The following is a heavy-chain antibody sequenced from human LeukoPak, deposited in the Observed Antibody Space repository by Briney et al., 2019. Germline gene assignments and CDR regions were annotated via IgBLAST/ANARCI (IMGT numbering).Heavy chain of an antibody. CDR3: ARDPDYDILTADNYGMDV. J-gene: IGHJ6*02. V-gene: IGHV3-30-3*01. CDR1: GFTFSNYP. D-gene: IGHD3-9*01. Sequence: GGSLRLSCAASGFTFSNYPLHWVRQAPGKGLEWVTLISYDGSKIYYADSVKGRFTISRDNSKNTLYLQMNSLRAEDTAVYYCARDPDYDILTADNYGMDVWGQGTTVTVSS. CDR2: ISYDGSKI.